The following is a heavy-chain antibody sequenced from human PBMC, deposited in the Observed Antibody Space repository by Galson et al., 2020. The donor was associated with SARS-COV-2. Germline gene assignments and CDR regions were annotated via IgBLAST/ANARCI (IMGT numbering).Heavy chain of an antibody. V-gene: IGHV3-30*02. CDR2: VRYDASNK. CDR1: GFTLSNYD. J-gene: IGHJ5*02. Sequence: GGSLRLSCAASGFTLSNYDVHWVRQAPGKGLEWVAFVRYDASNKYFADSVKGRFTISRDNSKNTVYLQMNSLRVEDTAVYYCTKDVDRTGDPWGQGTLVTVSS. CDR3: TKDVDRTGDP.